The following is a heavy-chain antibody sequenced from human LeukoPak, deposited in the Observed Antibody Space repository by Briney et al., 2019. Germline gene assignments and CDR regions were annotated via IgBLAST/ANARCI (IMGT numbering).Heavy chain of an antibody. CDR1: GFTFSSYS. CDR3: ARDKGTREGGFFDY. D-gene: IGHD1-1*01. V-gene: IGHV3-21*01. Sequence: PGGSLRLSCAASGFTFSSYSMNWVRQAPGKGLEWVSSISSSSYIYYADSVKGRFTISRDNAKNSLYLQMNSLRAEDTAVYYCARDKGTREGGFFDYWGQGTLVTVSS. CDR2: ISSSSYI. J-gene: IGHJ4*02.